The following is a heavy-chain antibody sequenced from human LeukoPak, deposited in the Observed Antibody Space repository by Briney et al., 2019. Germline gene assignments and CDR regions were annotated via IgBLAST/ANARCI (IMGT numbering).Heavy chain of an antibody. J-gene: IGHJ3*02. CDR2: MSYSGST. CDR1: GGSISSSSYY. CDR3: ARDGYYYDSSGYYYSNDAFDI. V-gene: IGHV4-39*07. Sequence: SETLSLTCTVSGGSISSSSYYWGWIRQPPGKGLEWIGSMSYSGSTYYNPSLKSRVTISVDTSKNQFSLKLSSVTAADTAVYYCARDGYYYDSSGYYYSNDAFDIWGQGTMVTVSS. D-gene: IGHD3-22*01.